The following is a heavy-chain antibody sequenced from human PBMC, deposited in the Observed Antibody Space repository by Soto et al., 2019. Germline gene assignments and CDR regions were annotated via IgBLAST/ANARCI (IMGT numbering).Heavy chain of an antibody. D-gene: IGHD3-10*01. CDR1: GIPVSSNY. Sequence: EVQLVESGGGLVQPGGSLRLSCAASGIPVSSNYMTWVRQAPGKGLEWVSVLHSGGDTYYANSVKSRFTISRHDATNTLFRQMNSLTAEDTAVYYCGRDGPYCYGFRMDVWGQGTTVTVSS. CDR3: GRDGPYCYGFRMDV. V-gene: IGHV3-53*04. J-gene: IGHJ6*02. CDR2: LHSGGDT.